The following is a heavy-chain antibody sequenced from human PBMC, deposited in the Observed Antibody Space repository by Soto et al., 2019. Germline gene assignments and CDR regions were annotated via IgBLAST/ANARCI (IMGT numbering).Heavy chain of an antibody. D-gene: IGHD1-20*01. J-gene: IGHJ4*02. V-gene: IGHV3-30-3*01. Sequence: QVQLVESGGGVVQPGRSLRLSCAASGFTFRSYAMHWVRQAPGKGLEWVAVISYDGSNKDYADSVKGRFTISRDNSKNTLCLQMNGLRAEDTAVYNCARAPYKWNHYYFDYWGQGTLVTVSS. CDR1: GFTFRSYA. CDR2: ISYDGSNK. CDR3: ARAPYKWNHYYFDY.